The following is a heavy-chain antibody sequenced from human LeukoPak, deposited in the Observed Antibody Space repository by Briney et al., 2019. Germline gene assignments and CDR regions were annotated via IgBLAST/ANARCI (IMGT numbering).Heavy chain of an antibody. CDR1: GFTVSSNY. V-gene: IGHV3-66*01. Sequence: GGSLRLSCAASGFTVSSNYMTWVRQAPGKGLEWVSLIYSGGSTYYADSVKGRFNISRDNSKNTLYLQMNSLRAEDTAVYYCARGVTVTGWFDPWGQGTLVTVSS. CDR2: IYSGGST. J-gene: IGHJ5*02. D-gene: IGHD4-17*01. CDR3: ARGVTVTGWFDP.